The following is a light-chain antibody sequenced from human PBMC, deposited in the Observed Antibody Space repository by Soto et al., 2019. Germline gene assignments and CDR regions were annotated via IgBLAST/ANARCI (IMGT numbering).Light chain of an antibody. Sequence: EIVLTQSPGTLSLSPGERATLSCRVSQSISSSYLAWYQQRPGQAPRLLIYGASSRATGIPDRFSGSGSGTEFTLTISRLEPEDFAVYYCQQYGSSSWTFGQGTKVDI. CDR3: QQYGSSSWT. CDR2: GAS. J-gene: IGKJ1*01. V-gene: IGKV3-20*01. CDR1: QSISSSY.